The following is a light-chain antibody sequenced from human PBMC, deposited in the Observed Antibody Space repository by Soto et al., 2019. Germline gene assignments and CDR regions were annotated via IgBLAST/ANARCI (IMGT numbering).Light chain of an antibody. Sequence: QSALTQPASVSGSPGQSSTISCTGTSSDVGGYNYVSWYQQHPGKAPKLMIYEVSNRPSGVSNRFSGSKSGNTASLTISGLQAEDEADYYCSSYTSSSTSLVFGGGTKLTVL. CDR3: SSYTSSSTSLV. CDR2: EVS. CDR1: SSDVGGYNY. V-gene: IGLV2-14*01. J-gene: IGLJ3*02.